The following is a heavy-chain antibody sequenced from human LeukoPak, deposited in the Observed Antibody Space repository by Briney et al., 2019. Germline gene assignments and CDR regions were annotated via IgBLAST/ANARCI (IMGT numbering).Heavy chain of an antibody. V-gene: IGHV3-21*01. CDR1: GFTFSSYS. Sequence: GGSLRLSCAASGFTFSSYSMNWVRQAPGKGLEWVSSISSSSSYIYYADSVKGRFTISRDNAKNSLYLQMNSLRAEDTAVYYCARDYRAETTVTMGGDYWGQGTLVTVS. J-gene: IGHJ4*02. CDR3: ARDYRAETTVTMGGDY. D-gene: IGHD4-17*01. CDR2: ISSSSSYI.